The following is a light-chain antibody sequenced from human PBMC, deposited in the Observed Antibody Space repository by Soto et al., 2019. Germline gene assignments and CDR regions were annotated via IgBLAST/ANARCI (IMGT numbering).Light chain of an antibody. Sequence: IQMTLSPSSLSASVLDIVTITCRASQSISTYLNWFQQKPGKAPNLLIYAASSLQSGVPSRFSGSGSGTDFTLTISSLQPEDFATYYCQQSYSIFWTFGQGTKVDIK. CDR2: AAS. CDR1: QSISTY. CDR3: QQSYSIFWT. J-gene: IGKJ1*01. V-gene: IGKV1-39*01.